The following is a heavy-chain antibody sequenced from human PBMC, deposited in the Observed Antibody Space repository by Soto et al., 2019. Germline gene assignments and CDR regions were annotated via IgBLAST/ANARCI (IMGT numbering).Heavy chain of an antibody. D-gene: IGHD2-21*01. CDR1: GFTFSSSV. CDR2: IWSDGSKK. J-gene: IGHJ6*02. Sequence: QVQLEESGGGVVQPGRSLRLSCAASGFTFSSSVMHWVRQAPGRGLEWVAVIWSDGSKKYYADSVTGRFAISRDNSINTRYLQMSSLSAEDTAVYYCAREVLWRCYHYALDVWGQGTTVTVSS. V-gene: IGHV3-33*01. CDR3: AREVLWRCYHYALDV.